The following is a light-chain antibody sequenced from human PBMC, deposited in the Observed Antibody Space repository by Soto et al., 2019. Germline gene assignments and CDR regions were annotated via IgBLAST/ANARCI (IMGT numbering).Light chain of an antibody. CDR1: QSVSSTY. CDR2: ATS. J-gene: IGKJ1*01. CDR3: QQYGRSRWT. Sequence: EIVLTQSPGTLSLSPGERASLSCRASQSVSSTYLAWYQQKPGQAPRLLIYATSTRATGIPDRFSGSGSGTDCTLTISRLEPEDFAVYYCQQYGRSRWTFGQGTKVEIK. V-gene: IGKV3-20*01.